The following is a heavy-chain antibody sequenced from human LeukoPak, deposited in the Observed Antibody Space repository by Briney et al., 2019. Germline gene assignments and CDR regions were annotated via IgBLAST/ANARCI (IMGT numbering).Heavy chain of an antibody. CDR1: GFTFDDNA. D-gene: IGHD3-9*01. J-gene: IGHJ4*02. Sequence: GGSLRLSCAASGFTFDDNAMHWVRQTPGKGLEWVSLISGDGGSRDYADSVKGRFTASRDNSKNSLYLQMNSLRTDDTAFYFCAKAARYFDWLPYFDSWGQGTLVTVSS. V-gene: IGHV3-43*02. CDR2: ISGDGGSR. CDR3: AKAARYFDWLPYFDS.